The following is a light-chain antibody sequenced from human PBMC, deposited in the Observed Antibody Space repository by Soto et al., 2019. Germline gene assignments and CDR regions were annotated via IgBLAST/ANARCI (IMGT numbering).Light chain of an antibody. J-gene: IGKJ1*01. CDR1: QSVSSSY. Sequence: EIVLTQSPGTLSLSPGERATLSCRASQSVSSSYLAWYQQKPGQAPRLLIYDASSRATGIPDRFSGSGSRTDFTLTISRLETEDFAVYYCQQYGSSPTFGPGTKVEI. V-gene: IGKV3-20*01. CDR3: QQYGSSPT. CDR2: DAS.